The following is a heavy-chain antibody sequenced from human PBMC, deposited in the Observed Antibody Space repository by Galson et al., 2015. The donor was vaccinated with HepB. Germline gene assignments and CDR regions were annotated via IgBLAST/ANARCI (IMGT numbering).Heavy chain of an antibody. J-gene: IGHJ6*02. CDR2: INPNSGGT. D-gene: IGHD6-13*01. Sequence: SVKVSCKASGYTFTGYYMHWVRQAPGQGLEWMGWINPNSGGTNYAQKFQGWVTMTRDTSISTAYMELSRLRSDDTAVCYCAGEGGSSWSDTYYYYYGMDVWGQGTTVTVSS. CDR3: AGEGGSSWSDTYYYYYGMDV. V-gene: IGHV1-2*04. CDR1: GYTFTGYY.